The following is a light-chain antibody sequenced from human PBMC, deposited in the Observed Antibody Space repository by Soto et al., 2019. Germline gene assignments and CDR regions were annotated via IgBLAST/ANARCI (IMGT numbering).Light chain of an antibody. J-gene: IGKJ1*01. CDR2: GAS. V-gene: IGKV3-15*01. CDR3: QQDKNWPPWK. Sequence: EIVMTQSPATLSVSPGERATLSCRASQSVSSNLAWYQQKPGQAPRLLIYGASTRATGIPARFSGSGTGTECTLTISSLQAEDLVVNYCQQDKNWPPWKCGQGTEVEIK. CDR1: QSVSSN.